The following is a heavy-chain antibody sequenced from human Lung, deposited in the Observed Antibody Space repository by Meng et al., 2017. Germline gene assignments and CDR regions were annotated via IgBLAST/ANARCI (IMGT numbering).Heavy chain of an antibody. CDR2: INPKSGDT. V-gene: IGHV1-2*06. J-gene: IGHJ4*02. CDR1: GYNFPDYY. CDR3: ARDEDISAAGKLFGDY. Sequence: QWRLVRAGAEVKKPGASVKVSCKPSGYNFPDYYIHWVRRAPGQGLEWMGRINPKSGDTHYAQKFQARVTMTGDTSISTAYMELSGLRSDDTAMYYCARDEDISAAGKLFGDYWGQGTLVTVSS. D-gene: IGHD6-25*01.